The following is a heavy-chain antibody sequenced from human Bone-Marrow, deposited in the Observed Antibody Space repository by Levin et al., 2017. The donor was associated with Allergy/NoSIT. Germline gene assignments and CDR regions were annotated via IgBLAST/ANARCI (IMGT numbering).Heavy chain of an antibody. CDR3: ARTDNFDH. CDR2: MNPKTGDT. V-gene: IGHV1-8*01. J-gene: IGHJ4*02. CDR1: GYSFSSYT. Sequence: GASVKVSCKTSGYSFSSYTMSWVRQASGQGLEWLGWMNPKTGDTGYAQRFQDRLTLTRSASLSTAYMELSGLKSDDTAVYYCARTDNFDHWGQGTLVTVST.